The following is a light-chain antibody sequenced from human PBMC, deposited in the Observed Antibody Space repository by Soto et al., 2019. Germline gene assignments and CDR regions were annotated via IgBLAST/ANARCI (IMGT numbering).Light chain of an antibody. V-gene: IGLV2-14*01. CDR1: NSDVNY. Sequence: QSALTQPASVSGAPGQSITISCTGTNSDVNYVSWHQQHPGKAPKLIIYEVSNRSSGVSNRFSGSKSGNTASLTISGLQSEDEADYYCSSSTSRTPFVFGTGTTLTVL. J-gene: IGLJ1*01. CDR3: SSSTSRTPFV. CDR2: EVS.